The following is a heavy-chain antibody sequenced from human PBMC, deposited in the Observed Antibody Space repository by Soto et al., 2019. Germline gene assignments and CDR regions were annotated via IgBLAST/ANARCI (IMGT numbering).Heavy chain of an antibody. Sequence: GGSLRLSCAASGVTFSSYAMHWVRQAPGKGLEWVAVISYDGSNKYYADSVKGRFTISRDNSKNTLYLQMNSLRAEDTAVYYCARDITGIAAAADYYGMDVWGQGTTVTVSS. CDR2: ISYDGSNK. J-gene: IGHJ6*02. CDR3: ARDITGIAAAADYYGMDV. D-gene: IGHD6-13*01. V-gene: IGHV3-30-3*01. CDR1: GVTFSSYA.